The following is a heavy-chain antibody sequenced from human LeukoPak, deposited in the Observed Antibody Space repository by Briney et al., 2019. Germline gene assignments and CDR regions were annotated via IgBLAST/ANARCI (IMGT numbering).Heavy chain of an antibody. Sequence: SETLSLTCTVSGGSISSYYWSWIRQPPGRGLEWIGYIYYSGSTNYNPSLKSRVTISVDTSKNQFSLKLSSVTAADTAVYYCARHTAVGDDYYYYGMDVWGQGTTVTVSS. CDR1: GGSISSYY. CDR3: ARHTAVGDDYYYYGMDV. CDR2: IYYSGST. J-gene: IGHJ6*02. V-gene: IGHV4-59*08. D-gene: IGHD6-19*01.